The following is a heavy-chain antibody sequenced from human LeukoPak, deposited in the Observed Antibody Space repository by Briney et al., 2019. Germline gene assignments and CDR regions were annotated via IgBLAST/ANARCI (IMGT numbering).Heavy chain of an antibody. Sequence: ASVKVSCKASGYTFTGYYLHWVRQAPGQGLEWMGWINPNSGDTNYAQKFQGRVTMTRDTSISTAYMELSRMRSDDTAVYFCARVYSSSLDYWGQGTLVTVSS. J-gene: IGHJ4*02. CDR1: GYTFTGYY. CDR2: INPNSGDT. CDR3: ARVYSSSLDY. V-gene: IGHV1-2*02. D-gene: IGHD6-6*01.